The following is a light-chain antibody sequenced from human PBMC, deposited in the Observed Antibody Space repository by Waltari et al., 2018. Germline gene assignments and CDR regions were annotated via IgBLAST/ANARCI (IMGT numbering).Light chain of an antibody. J-gene: IGKJ2*01. CDR2: AAS. CDR1: QSITNNY. V-gene: IGKV3-20*01. CDR3: QQYGSSPLYT. Sequence: EIVLTQSPGTLSLSPGERATLSCRASQSITNNYLAWYQQRPCQAPRILIYAASSRVTGIPDRFSGSGSGTGFTFTISRLEPEDFAVYYCQQYGSSPLYTFGQGTKLEIK.